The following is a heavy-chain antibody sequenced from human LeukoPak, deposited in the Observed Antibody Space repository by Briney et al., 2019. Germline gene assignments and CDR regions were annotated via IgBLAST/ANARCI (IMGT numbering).Heavy chain of an antibody. CDR2: INHSGST. V-gene: IGHV4-34*01. D-gene: IGHD5-24*01. CDR3: ARAKGVGYNLNAFDI. J-gene: IGHJ3*02. CDR1: GGSFSGYY. Sequence: PSETLSLTCAVYGGSFSGYYWSWIRQPPGKGLEWIGEINHSGSTNYNPSLKSRVTISVDTSKNQFSLKLSSVTAADTAVYYCARAKGVGYNLNAFDIWGQGTMVTVSS.